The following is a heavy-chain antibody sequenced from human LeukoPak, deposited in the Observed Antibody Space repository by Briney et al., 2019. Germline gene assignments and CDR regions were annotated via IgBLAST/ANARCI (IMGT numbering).Heavy chain of an antibody. V-gene: IGHV4-4*07. J-gene: IGHJ5*02. CDR1: GGSISSYY. Sequence: SETLSLTCTVSGGSISSYYWSWIRQPAGKGLEWIGRIYTSGSTNYNPSLKSRVTMSVDTSKNQFSLKLSSVTAADTAVYYCAREEDIVVVPASRNWFDPWGQGTLVTVSS. CDR2: IYTSGST. CDR3: AREEDIVVVPASRNWFDP. D-gene: IGHD2-2*01.